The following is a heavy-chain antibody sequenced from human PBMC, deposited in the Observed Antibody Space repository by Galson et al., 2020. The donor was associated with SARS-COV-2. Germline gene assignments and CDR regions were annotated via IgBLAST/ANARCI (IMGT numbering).Heavy chain of an antibody. V-gene: IGHV3-23*01. CDR2: ISGSGGST. CDR1: GFTSSSYA. CDR3: AKDGGGDFWSGYVDAFDI. Sequence: GGSLRLSCAASGFTSSSYAMSWVRQAPGKGLEWVSAISGSGGSTYSADSVKGRFTISRDNSENTLYLQMNSLGAEDTALYYCAKDGGGDFWSGYVDAFDIWGQGTTVTVSS. D-gene: IGHD3-3*01. J-gene: IGHJ3*02.